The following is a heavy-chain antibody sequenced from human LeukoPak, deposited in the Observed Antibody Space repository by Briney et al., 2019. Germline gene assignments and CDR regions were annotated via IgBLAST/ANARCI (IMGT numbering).Heavy chain of an antibody. CDR3: ARYYDILTGSHNWFDP. Sequence: SVKVSCQASGGTFSSYAISWVRQAPGQGLAWMGGIIPIFGTANYAQKFQGRVTITADESTSTAYMELSSLRSEDTAVYYCARYYDILTGSHNWFDPWGQGTLVTVSS. J-gene: IGHJ5*02. CDR1: GGTFSSYA. CDR2: IIPIFGTA. D-gene: IGHD3-9*01. V-gene: IGHV1-69*01.